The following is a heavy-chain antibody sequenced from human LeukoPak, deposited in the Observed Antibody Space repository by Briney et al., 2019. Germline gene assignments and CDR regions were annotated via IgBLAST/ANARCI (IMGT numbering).Heavy chain of an antibody. V-gene: IGHV3-13*01. CDR1: GFTFSSYD. D-gene: IGHD1-26*01. Sequence: GGSLRLSCAASGFTFSSYDMHWVRQAPGKGLEWVSAIGTAGDTYYPGSVKGRFTISRENAKNSLYLQMNSLRAGDTAVYYCARAEYSGSYLMGLVYWGQGTLVTVSS. J-gene: IGHJ4*02. CDR2: IGTAGDT. CDR3: ARAEYSGSYLMGLVY.